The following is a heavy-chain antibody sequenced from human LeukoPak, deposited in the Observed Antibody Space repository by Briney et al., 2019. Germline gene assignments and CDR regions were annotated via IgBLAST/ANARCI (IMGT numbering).Heavy chain of an antibody. J-gene: IGHJ4*02. D-gene: IGHD5-18*01. CDR3: ASIHVDTAMVDY. CDR2: IYYSGST. CDR1: GGSISSYY. V-gene: IGHV4-59*01. Sequence: PSETLSLTCTVSGGSISSYYWSWIRQPPGKGLEWVGHIYYSGSTNYNSSLKSRVTISVDTSKNQFSLKLSSVTAADTAVYYCASIHVDTAMVDYWGQGTLVTVSS.